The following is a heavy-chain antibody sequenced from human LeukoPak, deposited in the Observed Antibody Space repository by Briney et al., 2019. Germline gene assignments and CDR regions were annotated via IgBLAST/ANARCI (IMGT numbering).Heavy chain of an antibody. D-gene: IGHD3-9*01. CDR2: ISGSGGST. J-gene: IGHJ4*02. V-gene: IGHV3-23*01. Sequence: PGGSLRLSCAASGFTFSSYAMSWVRQAPGKGLEWVSAISGSGGSTYYADSVKGRFTISRDNSKNTLYLQMNSLRAEDTAVYYCAKTPHYDILTGYFKQGYYFDYWGQGTLVTVSS. CDR1: GFTFSSYA. CDR3: AKTPHYDILTGYFKQGYYFDY.